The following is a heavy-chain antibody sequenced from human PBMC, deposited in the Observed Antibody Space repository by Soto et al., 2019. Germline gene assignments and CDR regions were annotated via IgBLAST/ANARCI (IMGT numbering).Heavy chain of an antibody. CDR1: GGSISSSSYY. CDR2: IYYSGST. CDR3: AKQIAYGDDSGFDY. V-gene: IGHV4-39*01. J-gene: IGHJ4*02. D-gene: IGHD4-17*01. Sequence: QLQLQESGPGLVKPSETLSLTCTVSGGSISSSSYYWGWIRQPPGKGLEWIGSIYYSGSTYYNPSLKSRVTLSVDTSTNPFSLKRSSVTAAATAVYYCAKQIAYGDDSGFDYWGQGTLVPVSS.